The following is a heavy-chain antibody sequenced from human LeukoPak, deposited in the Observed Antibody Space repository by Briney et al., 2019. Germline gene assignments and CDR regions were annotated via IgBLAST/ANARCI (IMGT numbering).Heavy chain of an antibody. V-gene: IGHV1-46*01. CDR3: ARGGMVRGVVIAPFDY. CDR2: INPSGGST. D-gene: IGHD3-10*01. Sequence: ASVKVSCKASGYTFTSYYMHWVRQAPGQGLEWMGIINPSGGSTSYAQKFQGRVTMTRDTSTSTVYMELSSLRSEDTAVYYCARGGMVRGVVIAPFDYWGQGTLVTVSS. CDR1: GYTFTSYY. J-gene: IGHJ4*02.